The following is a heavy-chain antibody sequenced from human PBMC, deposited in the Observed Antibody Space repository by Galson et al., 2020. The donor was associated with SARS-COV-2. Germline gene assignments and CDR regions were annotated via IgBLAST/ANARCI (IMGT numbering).Heavy chain of an antibody. CDR2: INPSGGST. J-gene: IGHJ4*02. D-gene: IGHD3-3*01. CDR1: GYTFTSYY. V-gene: IGHV1-46*01. Sequence: GESLKISCKASGYTFTSYYMHWVRQAPGQGLEWMGIINPSGGSTSYAQKFQGRVTMTRDTSTSTVYMELSSLRSDDTAVYYCARNPYRQVSSGHYDFWSGSYYFDYWAQGILVTVSS. CDR3: ARNPYRQVSSGHYDFWSGSYYFDY.